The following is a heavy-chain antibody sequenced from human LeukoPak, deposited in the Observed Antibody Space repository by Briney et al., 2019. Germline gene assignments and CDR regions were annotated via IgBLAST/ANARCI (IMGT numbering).Heavy chain of an antibody. Sequence: GASVKVSCKASGHTFTSYYMHWVRQAPGQGLEWMGIINPSGGSTSYAQKFQGRVTMTRDTSTSTVYMELSSLRSEDTAVYYCARDRRIVVVPAAIHYYYYYGMDVWGQGTTVTVSS. CDR1: GHTFTSYY. V-gene: IGHV1-46*01. J-gene: IGHJ6*02. D-gene: IGHD2-2*02. CDR3: ARDRRIVVVPAAIHYYYYYGMDV. CDR2: INPSGGST.